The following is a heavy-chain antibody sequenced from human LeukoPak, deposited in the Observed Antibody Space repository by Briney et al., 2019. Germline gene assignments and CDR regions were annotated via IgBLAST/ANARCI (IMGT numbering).Heavy chain of an antibody. CDR2: IRGSGGST. CDR1: GLTLSNYG. V-gene: IGHV3-23*01. J-gene: IGHJ4*02. CDR3: AKRGVVIRVILVGFHKEAYYFDS. D-gene: IGHD3-22*01. Sequence: GGSLRLSCAVSGLTLSNYGMRWVRQAGGEGGEWVAGIRGSGGSTKYAECVKGRFTISRENRKNRLYLQMNSLRVEDTAVYFCAKRGVVIRVILVGFHKEAYYFDSWGQGARVTVSS.